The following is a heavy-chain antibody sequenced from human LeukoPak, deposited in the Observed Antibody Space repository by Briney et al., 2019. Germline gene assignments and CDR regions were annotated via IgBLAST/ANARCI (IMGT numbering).Heavy chain of an antibody. J-gene: IGHJ6*03. D-gene: IGHD2/OR15-2a*01. V-gene: IGHV4-39*07. CDR2: IYYSGST. Sequence: SETLSLTCTVSGGSISSSSYYWGWIRQPPGKGLEWIGSIYYSGSTYYNPSLKSRVTISVDTSKNQFSLKLSTVTAADTAVYYCARDPSMGGAYYYYYYMDVWGKGTTVTVSS. CDR3: ARDPSMGGAYYYYYYMDV. CDR1: GGSISSSSYY.